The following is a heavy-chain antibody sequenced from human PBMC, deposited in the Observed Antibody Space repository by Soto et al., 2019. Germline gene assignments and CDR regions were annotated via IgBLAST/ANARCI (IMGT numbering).Heavy chain of an antibody. Sequence: AASVKVSCKASGGTFSSYAISWVRQAPGQGLEWMGGIIPIFGTANYAQKFQGRVTITADESTSTAYMELSSLRSEDTAVYYCARVAKMAGSGSYYSFYYYGMDVWGQGTTVTVS. CDR1: GGTFSSYA. D-gene: IGHD3-10*01. J-gene: IGHJ6*02. CDR3: ARVAKMAGSGSYYSFYYYGMDV. V-gene: IGHV1-69*13. CDR2: IIPIFGTA.